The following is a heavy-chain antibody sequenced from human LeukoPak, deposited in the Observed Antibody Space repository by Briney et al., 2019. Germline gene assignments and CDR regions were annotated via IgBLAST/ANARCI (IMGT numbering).Heavy chain of an antibody. CDR1: GFTFSNYE. CDR3: ASLRAWRFGLTGDAFDL. J-gene: IGHJ3*01. Sequence: PGGSLRLSCGAFGFTFSNYEMNWVRQAPGKGLEWLSYFSGTGDTIYYAASVKGRFTNSRDNAKNSVFLQMNSLRAEDTAVYYCASLRAWRFGLTGDAFDLWGQGTMVIVSS. D-gene: IGHD3/OR15-3a*01. V-gene: IGHV3-48*03. CDR2: FSGTGDTI.